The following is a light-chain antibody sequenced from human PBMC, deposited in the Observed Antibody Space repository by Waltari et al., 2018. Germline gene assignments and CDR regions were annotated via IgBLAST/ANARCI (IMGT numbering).Light chain of an antibody. CDR1: SSDIGGYKY. V-gene: IGLV2-14*01. Sequence: QSALTQPASVSGSPGQSITISCTGTSSDIGGYKYVSWYQQHPGKAPKLMIYVVSNRPLGGSNRFSGSKSGSTASLTISGLQSEDEADYYCSSYMNSSLVFGAGTKVTVL. CDR2: VVS. J-gene: IGLJ3*02. CDR3: SSYMNSSLV.